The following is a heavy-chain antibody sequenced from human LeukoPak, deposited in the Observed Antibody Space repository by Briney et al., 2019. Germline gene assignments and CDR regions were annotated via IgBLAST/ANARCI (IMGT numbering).Heavy chain of an antibody. J-gene: IGHJ4*02. Sequence: SETLSLTCAVYGGSLSGYYWSWIRQPPGKGLEWIGEINHSGSTNYNPSLKSRVTISVDTSKNQFSLKLRSVTAADTAVYYCARVTGYMIEDYFDYWGQGTLVTVSS. D-gene: IGHD3-22*01. CDR2: INHSGST. V-gene: IGHV4-34*01. CDR1: GGSLSGYY. CDR3: ARVTGYMIEDYFDY.